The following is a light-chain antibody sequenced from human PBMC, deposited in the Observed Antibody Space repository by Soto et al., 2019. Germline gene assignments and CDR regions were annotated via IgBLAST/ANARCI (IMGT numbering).Light chain of an antibody. J-gene: IGKJ4*01. CDR3: QQRSNWPLT. CDR1: QSVSSY. V-gene: IGKV3-11*01. Sequence: EIVLTQSPATLSLSPGERATLSCRASQSVSSYLAWYQQKPGQAPRLLIHDASNRATGIPARFSVSGSGTDFTLTISSLEPEDFAVYYCQQRSNWPLTFGGGTKVEIK. CDR2: DAS.